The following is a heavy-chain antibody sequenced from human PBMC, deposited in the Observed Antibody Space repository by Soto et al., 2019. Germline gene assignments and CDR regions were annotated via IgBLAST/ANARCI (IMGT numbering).Heavy chain of an antibody. CDR2: IGSSSNYI. CDR1: GFTFTTYS. V-gene: IGHV3-21*02. D-gene: IGHD2-2*01. CDR3: ATLTYCSRASCPNYYYVMDV. J-gene: IGHJ6*02. Sequence: EVQLVESGGGLVMPGGSLRLSCAASGFTFTTYSLTWVRQAPGKGLEWVASIGSSSNYIYYADSVKGRFTISRDNAKNSLFLQMNSLRAEDTAVYYCATLTYCSRASCPNYYYVMDVWGQGTTVTVSS.